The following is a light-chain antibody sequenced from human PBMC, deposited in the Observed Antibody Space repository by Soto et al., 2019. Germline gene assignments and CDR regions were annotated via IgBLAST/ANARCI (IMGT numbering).Light chain of an antibody. CDR2: LEGSGSY. J-gene: IGLJ1*01. CDR1: SGHSSYI. V-gene: IGLV4-60*03. Sequence: QSALTQSSSASASLGSSVKLTCTLSSGHSSYIIAWHQQQPGKAPRYLMKLEGSGSYNKGSGVPDRFSGSSSGADRYLTISNLQSEDEADYYCETWDSNTHVFGTGTKLTVL. CDR3: ETWDSNTHV.